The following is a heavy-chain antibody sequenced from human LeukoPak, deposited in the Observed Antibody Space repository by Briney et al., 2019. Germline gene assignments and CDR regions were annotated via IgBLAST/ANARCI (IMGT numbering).Heavy chain of an antibody. CDR3: ARVAKERVGGVYYFDY. CDR1: GFTFSDYD. D-gene: IGHD1-1*01. CDR2: IGTAGDT. J-gene: IGHJ4*02. Sequence: GGSLRLSCAASGFTFSDYDMHWVRHATGKGLEWVSAIGTAGDTYYTGFVKGRFTISRENAKNSLYLQMNSLRAGDTAVYYCARVAKERVGGVYYFDYWGQGTLVTVSS. V-gene: IGHV3-13*01.